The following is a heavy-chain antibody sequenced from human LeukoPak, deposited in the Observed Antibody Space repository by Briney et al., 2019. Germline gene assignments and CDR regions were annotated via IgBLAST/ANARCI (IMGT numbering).Heavy chain of an antibody. V-gene: IGHV2-5*02. J-gene: IGHJ4*02. CDR1: GFSLSTSGVG. CDR2: IYWDGDK. CDR3: IHRDRIGYFDF. D-gene: IGHD2-15*01. Sequence: SGPTLVKPTQTLTLTCTFSGFSLSTSGVGVAWIRQPPGKALEWLALIYWDGDKRYSPSLKNRLSITKDSSKNQVVLTMTNMDPVDTATFFCIHRDRIGYFDFWGQGTLVTVSS.